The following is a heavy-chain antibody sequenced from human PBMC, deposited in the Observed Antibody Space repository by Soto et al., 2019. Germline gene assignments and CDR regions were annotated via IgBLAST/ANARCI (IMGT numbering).Heavy chain of an antibody. J-gene: IGHJ6*02. CDR3: AKGGGWTLDYYYGMDV. Sequence: GGSLRLSCAASGFTFDDYAMHWVRQAPGKGLEWVSGISWNSGSIGYADSVKGRFTISRDNAKNSLYLQMNSLRAEDTALYYCAKGGGWTLDYYYGMDVWGQGTTVTV. D-gene: IGHD2-15*01. CDR2: ISWNSGSI. CDR1: GFTFDDYA. V-gene: IGHV3-9*01.